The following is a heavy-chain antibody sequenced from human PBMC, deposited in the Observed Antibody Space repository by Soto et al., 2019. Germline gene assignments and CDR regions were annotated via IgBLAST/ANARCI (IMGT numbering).Heavy chain of an antibody. D-gene: IGHD3-16*02. CDR1: GGTFSSYT. Sequence: QVQLVQSGAEVKKPGSSVKVSCKASGGTFSSYTISWVRQAPGQGLEWMGRIIPILGIANYAQKFQGRVTITADKSTSTAYMELSSLRSEDTAVYYCAREHYVWGSYRYSFDYWGQGTLVTVSS. J-gene: IGHJ4*02. CDR3: AREHYVWGSYRYSFDY. V-gene: IGHV1-69*08. CDR2: IIPILGIA.